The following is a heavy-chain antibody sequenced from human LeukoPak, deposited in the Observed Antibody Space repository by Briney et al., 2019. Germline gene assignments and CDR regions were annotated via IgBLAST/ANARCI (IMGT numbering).Heavy chain of an antibody. CDR1: GFSFSTST. D-gene: IGHD1-14*01. CDR2: IGKTSRDM. J-gene: IGHJ4*02. Sequence: GGSLRLSCAASGFSFSTSTMNWVRQAPGKGLEWISSIGKTSRDMYYANSVRGRFTISKDKSKNSLFLLMNSLRVEDTSVYYCVRGDNRDYWGQGTLVTVSS. CDR3: VRGDNRDY. V-gene: IGHV3-21*01.